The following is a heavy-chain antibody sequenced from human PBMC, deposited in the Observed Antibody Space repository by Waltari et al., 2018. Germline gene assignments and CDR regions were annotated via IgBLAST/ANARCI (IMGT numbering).Heavy chain of an antibody. CDR3: ARDRGRGLYLDS. J-gene: IGHJ4*02. CDR1: NL. V-gene: IGHV4-4*02. CDR2: VLRDWRT. Sequence: NLWSWVRQPPGMGLEWIVQVLRDWRTNYTPSCASRVTMSIDKSYYQFGLRVGSVTATDTAVYYCARDRGRGLYLDSWGPGILVSVSP. D-gene: IGHD2-15*01.